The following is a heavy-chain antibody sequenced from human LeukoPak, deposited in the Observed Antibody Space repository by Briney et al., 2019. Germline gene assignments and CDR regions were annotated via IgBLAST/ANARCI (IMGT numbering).Heavy chain of an antibody. V-gene: IGHV3-21*01. D-gene: IGHD6-13*01. CDR2: ISSSSSYI. Sequence: GGSLRLSCAASGFDFSTYTMNWVRQAPGKGLEWVSSISSSSSYIYYADSVKGRFTISRDNAKNSMYLQMNSLRAEDTAVYYCARAYSSSWYVQYYGMDVWGQGTTVTVSS. J-gene: IGHJ6*02. CDR1: GFDFSTYT. CDR3: ARAYSSSWYVQYYGMDV.